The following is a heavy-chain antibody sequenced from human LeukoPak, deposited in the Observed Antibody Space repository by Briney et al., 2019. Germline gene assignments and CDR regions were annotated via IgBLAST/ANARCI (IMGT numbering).Heavy chain of an antibody. CDR1: GFTFRSFA. D-gene: IGHD4-17*01. CDR2: IKQDGSEK. V-gene: IGHV3-7*01. Sequence: GGSLRLSCAASGFTFRSFAMNWVRQAPGKGLEWVANIKQDGSEKYYVDSVKGRFTISRDNAKNSLYLQMNSLRAEDTAVYYCARDFYGAFDIWGQGTMVTVSS. CDR3: ARDFYGAFDI. J-gene: IGHJ3*02.